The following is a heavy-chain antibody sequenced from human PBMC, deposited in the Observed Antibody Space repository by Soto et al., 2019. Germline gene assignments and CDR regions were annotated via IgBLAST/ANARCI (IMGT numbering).Heavy chain of an antibody. V-gene: IGHV3-30-3*01. CDR1: GFTFSSYA. Sequence: PGVSLRLSCAASGFTFSSYAMHWVRQAPGKGLEWVAVISYDGSNKYYADSVKGRFTISRDNSKNTLYLQMNSLRGEDTAVYYCATYPWGYSIDYWGQGTLVTVYS. D-gene: IGHD3-16*01. CDR3: ATYPWGYSIDY. CDR2: ISYDGSNK. J-gene: IGHJ4*02.